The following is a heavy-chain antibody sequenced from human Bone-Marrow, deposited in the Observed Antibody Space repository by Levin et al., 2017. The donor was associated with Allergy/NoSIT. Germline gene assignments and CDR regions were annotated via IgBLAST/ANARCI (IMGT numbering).Heavy chain of an antibody. CDR2: ISYSGGST. CDR3: AAPQETCSSTSCYIWDY. V-gene: IGHV3-23*01. Sequence: GGSLRLSCAASGFTFSSYAMSWVRQAPWKGLEWVSAISYSGGSTYYADSVKGRFTISRDNSKNTLYLQMNSLRAEDTAVYYCAAPQETCSSTSCYIWDYWGQGTLVTVSS. J-gene: IGHJ4*02. D-gene: IGHD2-2*02. CDR1: GFTFSSYA.